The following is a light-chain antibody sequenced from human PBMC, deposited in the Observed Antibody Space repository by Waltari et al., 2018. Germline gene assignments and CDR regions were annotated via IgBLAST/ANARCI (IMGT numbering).Light chain of an antibody. CDR1: SGHSDYA. Sequence: QLVLTQSPSASASLGAAVKLTCTLSSGHSDYAIAWPQQQPGKGPRYLMKRNSDGSHNKGDGIHDPFSGSSSGAERYLTISSLQSEDEADYYCHAWRSGILVFAGGTKLTVL. CDR3: HAWRSGILV. J-gene: IGLJ2*01. CDR2: RNSDGSH. V-gene: IGLV4-69*01.